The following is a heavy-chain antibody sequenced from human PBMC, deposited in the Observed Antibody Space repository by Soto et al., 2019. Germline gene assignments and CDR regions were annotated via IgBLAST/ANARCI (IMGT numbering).Heavy chain of an antibody. J-gene: IGHJ4*02. D-gene: IGHD4-17*01. V-gene: IGHV1-69*01. CDR2: IIPIFGTA. Sequence: QVQLVQSGAEVKKPGSSVKVSCKASGGTFSSYAISWVRQAPGQGLEWMGGIIPIFGTANYAQMFQGRDTITADESTRTAYMELGSLRSEATAVYYCAHASDYGDYGSLWGQGPLVTVSS. CDR1: GGTFSSYA. CDR3: AHASDYGDYGSL.